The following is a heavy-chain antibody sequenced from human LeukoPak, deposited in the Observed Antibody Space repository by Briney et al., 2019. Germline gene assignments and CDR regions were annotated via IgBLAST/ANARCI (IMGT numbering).Heavy chain of an antibody. D-gene: IGHD6-6*01. CDR1: GYTLTELS. J-gene: IGHJ4*02. CDR3: ATDISSRPRYSFDY. CDR2: FDPEDGET. Sequence: WASVKVSCKVSGYTLTELSMHWVRQAPGKGFEGMGGFDPEDGETIYAQKFQGRVTMTEDTSTDTAYMELSSLRSEDTAVYYCATDISSRPRYSFDYWGQGTLVTVSS. V-gene: IGHV1-24*01.